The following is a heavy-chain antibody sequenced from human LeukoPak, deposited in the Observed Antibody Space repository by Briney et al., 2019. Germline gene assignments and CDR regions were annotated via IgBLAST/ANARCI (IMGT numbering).Heavy chain of an antibody. CDR3: AWTIPVYYGSGSYYFDY. Sequence: SGPALVKPTQTLTLTCTFSGFSLSTSGMRVSWIRQPPGKALEWLARIDWDDDKFYSTSLKTRLTISKDTSKNQVVLTMTNMDPVDTATYYCAWTIPVYYGSGSYYFDYWGQGTLVTVSS. CDR2: IDWDDDK. D-gene: IGHD3-10*01. V-gene: IGHV2-70*04. J-gene: IGHJ4*02. CDR1: GFSLSTSGMR.